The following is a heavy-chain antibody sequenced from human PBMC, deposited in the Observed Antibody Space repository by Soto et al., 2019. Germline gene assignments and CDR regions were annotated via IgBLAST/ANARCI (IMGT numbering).Heavy chain of an antibody. V-gene: IGHV3-66*02. Sequence: GGSLRLSCAASGFTVSSNYMSWVRQAPGKGLEWVAVIYSGGSTYYSDSVKGRFTISRDNSKNTLYLQMNSLRAEDTAVYYCAREKYQLVGDDAFDIWGQGTMVTVSS. CDR1: GFTVSSNY. J-gene: IGHJ3*02. CDR3: AREKYQLVGDDAFDI. D-gene: IGHD2-2*01. CDR2: IYSGGST.